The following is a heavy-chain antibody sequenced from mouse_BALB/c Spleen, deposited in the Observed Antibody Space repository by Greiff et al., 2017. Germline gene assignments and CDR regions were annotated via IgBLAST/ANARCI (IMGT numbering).Heavy chain of an antibody. V-gene: IGHV3-8*02. CDR2: ISYSGST. J-gene: IGHJ4*01. Sequence: EVKLVESGPSLVKPSQTLSLTCSVTGDSITSGYWNWIRKFPGNKLEYMGYISYSGSTYYNPSLKSRISITRDTSKNQYYLQLNSVTTEDTATYYCARYRDGNYDYYAMDYWGQGTSVTVSS. D-gene: IGHD2-1*01. CDR1: GDSITSGY. CDR3: ARYRDGNYDYYAMDY.